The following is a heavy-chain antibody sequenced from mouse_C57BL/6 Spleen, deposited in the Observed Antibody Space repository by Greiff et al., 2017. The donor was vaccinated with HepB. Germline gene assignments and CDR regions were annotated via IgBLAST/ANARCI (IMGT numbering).Heavy chain of an antibody. J-gene: IGHJ4*01. V-gene: IGHV1-80*01. D-gene: IGHD2-1*01. CDR3: ARDPYGNYDDYAMDY. CDR1: GYAFSSYW. Sequence: QVHVKQSGAELVKPGASVKISCKASGYAFSSYWMNWVKQRPGKGLEWIGQIYPGDGDTNYNGKFKGKATLTADKSSSTAYMQLSSLTSEDSAVYFCARDPYGNYDDYAMDYWGQGTSVTVSS. CDR2: IYPGDGDT.